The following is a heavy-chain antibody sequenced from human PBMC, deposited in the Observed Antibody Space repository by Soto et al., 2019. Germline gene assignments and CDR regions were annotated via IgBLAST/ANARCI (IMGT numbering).Heavy chain of an antibody. J-gene: IGHJ5*02. CDR2: IYYSGST. Sequence: PSETLSLTCTVSGGSISNYYWSWIRQPPGKGLKWIGYIYYSGSTNYNPSLKSRVTISVDTSKNQFSLNLSSVTAADTAVYYCARLTVAGWGKWFDPWGQGTLVTVSS. V-gene: IGHV4-59*01. CDR3: ARLTVAGWGKWFDP. D-gene: IGHD6-19*01. CDR1: GGSISNYY.